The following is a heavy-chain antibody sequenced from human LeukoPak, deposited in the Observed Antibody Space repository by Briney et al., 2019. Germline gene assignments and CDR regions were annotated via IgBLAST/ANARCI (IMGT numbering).Heavy chain of an antibody. CDR3: ARDRGGGDAYYYYYYGMDV. Sequence: GGSLRLSCAAPGFTFSSYGMHWVRQAPGKGLEWVAVIWYDGSNKYYADSVKGRFTISRDNSKNTLYLQMNSLRAEDTAVYYCARDRGGGDAYYYYYYGMDVWGQGTTVTVSS. CDR1: GFTFSSYG. J-gene: IGHJ6*02. D-gene: IGHD2-21*02. V-gene: IGHV3-33*01. CDR2: IWYDGSNK.